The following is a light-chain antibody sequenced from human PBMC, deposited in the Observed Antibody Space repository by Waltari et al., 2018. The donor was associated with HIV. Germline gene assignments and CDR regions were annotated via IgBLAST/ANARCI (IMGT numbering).Light chain of an antibody. Sequence: QSALTQPASVSGSPGQSITISCTGTSSDVGGYNYVSWYQHHPGNAPKLIIYEVSYRASGVSDRFSGSKSGNTASLTISGLQAEDETDYYCSSYTSSSTWVFGGGTKLTVL. CDR2: EVS. CDR3: SSYTSSSTWV. V-gene: IGLV2-14*01. J-gene: IGLJ3*02. CDR1: SSDVGGYNY.